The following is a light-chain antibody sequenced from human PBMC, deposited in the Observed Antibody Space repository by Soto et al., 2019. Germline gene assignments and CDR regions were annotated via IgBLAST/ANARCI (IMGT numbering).Light chain of an antibody. J-gene: IGKJ2*01. Sequence: DIQMTQSPSTLSASVGDRVTITCRARQDINIWLAWYQQKPGKAPKLLIYKASTLERGVPSSFSGSGPGTDFTLAISSLQPDDFATYYGQQYSCDSNTVGQGTRLDIK. V-gene: IGKV1-5*03. CDR3: QQYSCDSNT. CDR2: KAS. CDR1: QDINIW.